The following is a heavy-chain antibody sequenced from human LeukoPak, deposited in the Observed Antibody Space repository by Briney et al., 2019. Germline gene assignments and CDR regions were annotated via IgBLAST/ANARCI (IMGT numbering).Heavy chain of an antibody. D-gene: IGHD6-13*01. V-gene: IGHV3-9*01. CDR1: GFTFDDYA. CDR3: VKDRAYDSSWLFDY. CDR2: IGWSSGTI. J-gene: IGHJ4*02. Sequence: GGSLRLSCAASGFTFDDYAMHWVRQPPGKGLEWVSGIGWSSGTIGYADSVKGRFTISRDNVKNSLYLQMNSLRAEDTALYYCVKDRAYDSSWLFDYWGQGTLVTVSS.